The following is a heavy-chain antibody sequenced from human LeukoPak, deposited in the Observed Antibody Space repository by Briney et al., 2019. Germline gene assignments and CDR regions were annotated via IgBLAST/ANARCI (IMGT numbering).Heavy chain of an antibody. J-gene: IGHJ4*02. Sequence: GGSLRLSCAASGFTFSSYAMSWVRQAPGKGLEWVSAISGSGGSTYYADSVQGRFTISRDNSKSTLCLQMNSLRAEDTAVYYCAKDRTSMVTTGLDYWGQGTLVTVSS. D-gene: IGHD4-17*01. CDR2: ISGSGGST. CDR1: GFTFSSYA. V-gene: IGHV3-23*01. CDR3: AKDRTSMVTTGLDY.